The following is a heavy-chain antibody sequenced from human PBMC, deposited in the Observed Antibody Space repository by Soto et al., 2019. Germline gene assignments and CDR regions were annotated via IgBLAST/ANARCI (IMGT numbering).Heavy chain of an antibody. CDR3: ARDSGKDSSSWYDWFDP. J-gene: IGHJ5*02. V-gene: IGHV1-69*06. CDR1: GGTFSSYA. Sequence: QVQLVQSGAEVKKPGSSVKVSCKASGGTFSSYAISWVRQAPGQGLEWMGGIIPILGTANYAQKFQGRVTITADKSTSTAYMELSSLRSEDTAVYYCARDSGKDSSSWYDWFDPWGQGTLVTVSS. CDR2: IIPILGTA. D-gene: IGHD6-13*01.